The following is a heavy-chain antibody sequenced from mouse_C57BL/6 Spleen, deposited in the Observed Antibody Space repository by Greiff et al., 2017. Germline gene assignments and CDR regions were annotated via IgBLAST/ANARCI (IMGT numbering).Heavy chain of an antibody. CDR2: INYDGSST. CDR1: GFTFSDYY. D-gene: IGHD2-3*01. V-gene: IGHV5-16*01. Sequence: EVHLVESEGGLVQPGSSMKLSCTASGFTFSDYYMAWVRQVPEKGLEWVANINYDGSSTYYLDTLKSRFIISRDNAKSSLYLQMSSLKSEDTATYYCASDGYYFPWFAYWGQGTLVTVSA. J-gene: IGHJ3*01. CDR3: ASDGYYFPWFAY.